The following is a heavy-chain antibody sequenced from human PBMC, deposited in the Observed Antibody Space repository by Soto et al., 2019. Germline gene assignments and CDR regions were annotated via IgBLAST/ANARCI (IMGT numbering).Heavy chain of an antibody. Sequence: QLRLQEAGPGLVKPSETLSLTCTVSGGSISSSNYYWGWIRQPPGKGPEWIGAIYYNGNTYYNPSLKSRVTMSVDTSKNQFSLKLSSATAADTAMYYCARQTGVFGHYFDYWGQGTLVTVSS. V-gene: IGHV4-39*01. CDR3: ARQTGVFGHYFDY. CDR2: IYYNGNT. J-gene: IGHJ4*02. D-gene: IGHD3-16*01. CDR1: GGSISSSNYY.